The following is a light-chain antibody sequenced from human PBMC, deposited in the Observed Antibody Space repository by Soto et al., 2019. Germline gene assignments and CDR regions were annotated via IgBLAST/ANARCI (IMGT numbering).Light chain of an antibody. CDR1: QYMNNY. CDR3: HQYDNLPPT. Sequence: DIQMTQSPSSLSASVGDSVTITCQASQYMNNYLNWYQQKPGKAPKLLIFDATNLDAGVPSRFSGGGSRTHFSFTISSLQPEDVAAYYCHQYDNLPPTFGQGTRLEIK. CDR2: DAT. J-gene: IGKJ5*01. V-gene: IGKV1-33*01.